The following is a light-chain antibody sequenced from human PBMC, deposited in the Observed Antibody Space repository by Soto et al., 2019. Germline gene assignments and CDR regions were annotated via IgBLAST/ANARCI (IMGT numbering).Light chain of an antibody. Sequence: EIVLTQSPATLSLSPGERATLSCRASQSITNYLGWYQQKPGQAPRLLIYATSNRATGIPARFSGSGSGTDFTLTISSLEPEDFAVYYCQQRYNWPVTFVQGTRLEIK. CDR3: QQRYNWPVT. V-gene: IGKV3-11*01. CDR1: QSITNY. CDR2: ATS. J-gene: IGKJ5*01.